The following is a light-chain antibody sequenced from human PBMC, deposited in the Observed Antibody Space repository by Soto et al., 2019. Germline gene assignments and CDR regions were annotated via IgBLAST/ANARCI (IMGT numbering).Light chain of an antibody. CDR3: SSFTRSNSYV. CDR2: DVS. J-gene: IGLJ1*01. CDR1: SSDVGAYNY. Sequence: QSVLTQPASVSGSPGQSITISCTGTSSDVGAYNYVSWYQQHPGKVPKLMIYDVSDRPSGVANRFSGSKSGNTASLTISGLPAEYEADYYCSSFTRSNSYVFGTGTKLTVL. V-gene: IGLV2-14*03.